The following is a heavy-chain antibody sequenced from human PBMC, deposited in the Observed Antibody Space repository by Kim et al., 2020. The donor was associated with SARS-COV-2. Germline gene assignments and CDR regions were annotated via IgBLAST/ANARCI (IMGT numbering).Heavy chain of an antibody. CDR3: ARRYCSGTSCYAFDY. J-gene: IGHJ4*02. D-gene: IGHD2-2*01. Sequence: PSLRSRVTISVDTSRNQFSRGVGSVTAADTAVYYCARRYCSGTSCYAFDYWGQGTLVTVSS. V-gene: IGHV4-39*01.